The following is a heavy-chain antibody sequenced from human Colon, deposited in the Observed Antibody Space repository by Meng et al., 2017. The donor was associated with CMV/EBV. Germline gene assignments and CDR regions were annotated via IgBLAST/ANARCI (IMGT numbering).Heavy chain of an antibody. CDR2: ISGYNGNT. D-gene: IGHD3-3*01. Sequence: ASAYPLTNHGITCVRQAPGQGLGWMGWISGYNGNTNYAQKFQGRFTMTTDTSTSTAYMELRSLRSDDTAVYYCARGYDFWNGHYDYWGQGTLVTVSS. J-gene: IGHJ4*02. V-gene: IGHV1-18*01. CDR1: AYPLTNHG. CDR3: ARGYDFWNGHYDY.